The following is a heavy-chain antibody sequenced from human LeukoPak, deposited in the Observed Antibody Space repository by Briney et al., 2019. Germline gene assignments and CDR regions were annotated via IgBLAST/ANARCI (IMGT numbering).Heavy chain of an antibody. Sequence: PVGSLRLSCAASGFTFSSYWMSWVRQAPGKGLEGVANIKQDGSEKYYVESVKGRFTISRDNAKNSLYLQMNSLRAEDTAVYYCARGLGDYADYYYYMDVWGKGTTVTVSS. J-gene: IGHJ6*03. D-gene: IGHD4-17*01. CDR1: GFTFSSYW. CDR2: IKQDGSEK. V-gene: IGHV3-7*01. CDR3: ARGLGDYADYYYYMDV.